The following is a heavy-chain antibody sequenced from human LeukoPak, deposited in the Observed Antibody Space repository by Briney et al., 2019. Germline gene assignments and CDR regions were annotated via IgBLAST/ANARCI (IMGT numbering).Heavy chain of an antibody. CDR1: GGSFSSSDYY. V-gene: IGHV4-39*01. CDR2: IDYSSST. Sequence: SETLSLTCTVSGGSFSSSDYYWGWNRQPPGKGLEWIGSIDYSSSTSSNPSLNSRVTSSVDTSENQFSLRVSSGAAAAPGVYYCARQGDHLWGTYRHLPSQHSGQGTLFTASS. J-gene: IGHJ1*01. D-gene: IGHD3-16*02. CDR3: ARQGDHLWGTYRHLPSQH.